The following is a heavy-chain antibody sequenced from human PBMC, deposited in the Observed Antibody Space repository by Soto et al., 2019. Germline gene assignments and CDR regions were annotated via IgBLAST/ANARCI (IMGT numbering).Heavy chain of an antibody. CDR2: IVRDGGQK. CDR3: ARDGDFEDNGLDY. Sequence: QVHLVESGGGVVQPGRPLRLSCAASGFTFSRYGMHWVRQAPGKGLEWVGVIVRDGGQKQYADSVRGRFTISRDNSNNTPYLEMNSVTVEDAAVYYGARDGDFEDNGLDYWGQGTLVTVSS. CDR1: GFTFSRYG. V-gene: IGHV3-33*01. J-gene: IGHJ4*02. D-gene: IGHD2-21*02.